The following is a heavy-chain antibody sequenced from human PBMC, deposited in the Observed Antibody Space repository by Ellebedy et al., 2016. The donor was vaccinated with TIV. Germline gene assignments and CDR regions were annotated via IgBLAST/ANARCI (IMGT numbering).Heavy chain of an antibody. Sequence: SETLSLXXAVYGGSFSGYYWSWIRQPPGKGLEWIGEINHSGSTNYNPSLKSRVTISVDTSKNQFSLKLSSVTAADTAVYYCARDSFGELVYWGQGTLVTVSS. CDR1: GGSFSGYY. J-gene: IGHJ4*02. CDR3: ARDSFGELVY. D-gene: IGHD3-10*01. V-gene: IGHV4-34*01. CDR2: INHSGST.